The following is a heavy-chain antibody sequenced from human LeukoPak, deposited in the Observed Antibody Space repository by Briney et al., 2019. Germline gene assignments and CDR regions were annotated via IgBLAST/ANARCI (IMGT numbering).Heavy chain of an antibody. CDR3: ARVYSSSWQRGWFDP. Sequence: PSETLSLTCAVYGGSFSGYYWSWIRQPPGKGLEWIGEINHSGSTNYNPSLKSRVTISVDTSKNQFSLKLSSVTAGDTAVYYCARVYSSSWQRGWFDPWGQGTLVTVSS. CDR1: GGSFSGYY. V-gene: IGHV4-34*01. D-gene: IGHD6-13*01. J-gene: IGHJ5*02. CDR2: INHSGST.